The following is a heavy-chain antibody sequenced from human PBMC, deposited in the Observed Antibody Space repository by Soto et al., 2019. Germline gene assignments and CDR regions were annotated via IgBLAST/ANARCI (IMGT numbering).Heavy chain of an antibody. D-gene: IGHD2-8*02. CDR1: GGSFSGYS. J-gene: IGHJ4*02. CDR3: ARDKITGLFDY. V-gene: IGHV4-34*01. Sequence: QVQLQQWGAGLLKPSETPSLTCAVYGGSFSGYSWTWIRQPPGTGLEWIGEINHSGSTNYNPSLKSRVTISVDTSKNQFSLKLTSVTAADTAVYYCARDKITGLFDYWGQGTLVTVSS. CDR2: INHSGST.